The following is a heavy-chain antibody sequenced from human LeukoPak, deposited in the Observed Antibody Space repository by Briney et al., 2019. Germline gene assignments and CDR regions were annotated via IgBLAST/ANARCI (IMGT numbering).Heavy chain of an antibody. D-gene: IGHD2-2*01. J-gene: IGHJ5*02. Sequence: SETLSLTCAVYGGSFSGYYWSWIRQPPGRGLEWIGEINHSGSTNYNPSLKSRVTISVDTSKNQFSLKLSSVTAADTAVYYCARRRCSSTSCYAYRVVVNWFDPWGQGTLVTVSS. CDR3: ARRRCSSTSCYAYRVVVNWFDP. CDR1: GGSFSGYY. CDR2: INHSGST. V-gene: IGHV4-34*01.